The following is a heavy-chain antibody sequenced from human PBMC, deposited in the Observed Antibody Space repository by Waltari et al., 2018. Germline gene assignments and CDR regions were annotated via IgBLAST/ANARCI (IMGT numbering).Heavy chain of an antibody. Sequence: QVQLQESGPGLVKPSGILSLPCAVSGDSLISIDWWSWVRQTPGKGLAWIGQIHRSGKTHYNPSLESRVTMSIDTSNKQFSLRMTSATAADTAVYYCARDRGRGLYFDSWGQGTLVTVSP. V-gene: IGHV4-4*02. CDR3: ARDRGRGLYFDS. CDR2: IHRSGKT. D-gene: IGHD5-12*01. CDR1: GDSLISIDW. J-gene: IGHJ4*02.